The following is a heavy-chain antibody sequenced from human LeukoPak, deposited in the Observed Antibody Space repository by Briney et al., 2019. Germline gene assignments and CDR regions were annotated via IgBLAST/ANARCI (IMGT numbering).Heavy chain of an antibody. CDR1: GGSVSRSPYY. J-gene: IGHJ3*02. D-gene: IGHD5-12*01. CDR3: ARSGRDVGFAFDI. CDR2: IYYSGST. Sequence: SETLSLTCTVSGGSVSRSPYYWGWIRQPPGKGLEWIGNIYYSGSTYYNPSLKSRVTISVDTSKNQFSLKVTSVTAADTAVYFCARSGRDVGFAFDIWGQGTLVTISS. V-gene: IGHV4-39*07.